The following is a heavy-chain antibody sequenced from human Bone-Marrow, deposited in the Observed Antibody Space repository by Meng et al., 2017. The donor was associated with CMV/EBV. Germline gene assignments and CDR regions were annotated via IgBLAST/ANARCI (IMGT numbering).Heavy chain of an antibody. CDR3: LLRGVTTLDY. CDR1: GGSISSSTYY. CDR2: VFHSGRS. D-gene: IGHD4-11*01. Sequence: SETLSLTCTVSGGSISSSTYYWGWIRQPPGKGLEWIGSVFHSGRSYYNPSLESRVIISVDTSKNQFSLKLNSVTAADTAVYYCLLRGVTTLDYWGQGTRVTGSS. J-gene: IGHJ4*02. V-gene: IGHV4-39*01.